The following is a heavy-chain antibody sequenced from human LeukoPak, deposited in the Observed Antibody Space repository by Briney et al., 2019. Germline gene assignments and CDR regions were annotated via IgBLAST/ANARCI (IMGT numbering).Heavy chain of an antibody. Sequence: ASVKVSCKASGYTFTSYYMHWVRQAPGQGLEWMGIINPSGGSTSYAQKFQGRVTMTRDMSTSTVYMELSSLRSEDTAVYYCARDRRLSTYYYDSSGYQSRAFDIWGQGTMVTVSS. CDR3: ARDRRLSTYYYDSSGYQSRAFDI. D-gene: IGHD3-22*01. CDR2: INPSGGST. J-gene: IGHJ3*02. CDR1: GYTFTSYY. V-gene: IGHV1-46*01.